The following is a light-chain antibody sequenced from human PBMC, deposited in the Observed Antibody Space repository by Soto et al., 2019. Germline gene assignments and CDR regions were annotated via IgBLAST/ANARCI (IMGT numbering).Light chain of an antibody. V-gene: IGKV1-9*01. J-gene: IGKJ5*01. CDR2: AAS. CDR3: QQLNSYPSCT. Sequence: IQLTQSPSSLSASVGDRVTITCRASQGISSYLAWYQQKPGKAPKLLIYAASTLQSGVTSRFSGSGSGTDFTLTISSLQPEDFATYYCQQLNSYPSCTFGQGTRLEIK. CDR1: QGISSY.